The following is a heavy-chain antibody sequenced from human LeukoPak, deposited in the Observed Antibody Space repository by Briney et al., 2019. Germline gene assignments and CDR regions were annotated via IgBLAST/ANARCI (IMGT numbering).Heavy chain of an antibody. CDR1: GGSLSGYS. J-gene: IGHJ3*02. CDR2: IYYSGST. D-gene: IGHD1-26*01. Sequence: SETLSLTCTVSGGSLSGYSWSWIRQPPGKGLEWIGYIYYSGSTNYNPSLKSRVTISVDTSKNQFSLKLSSVTAADTAVYYCARGRMGAMGAIDIWGQGTMVTVSS. CDR3: ARGRMGAMGAIDI. V-gene: IGHV4-59*01.